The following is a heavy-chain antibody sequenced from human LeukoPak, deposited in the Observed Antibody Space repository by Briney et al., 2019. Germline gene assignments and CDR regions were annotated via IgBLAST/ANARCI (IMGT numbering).Heavy chain of an antibody. D-gene: IGHD5/OR15-5a*01. V-gene: IGHV4-4*07. J-gene: IGHJ3*02. CDR3: ARDPDIGSISVAFDI. CDR2: IYTSGST. Sequence: SETLSLTRTVSGGSISSYYWSWIRQPAGKGLEWIGRIYTSGSTNYNPSLKSRVTMSVDTSKNQFSLKLSSVTAADTAVYYCARDPDIGSISVAFDIWGQGTMVTVSS. CDR1: GGSISSYY.